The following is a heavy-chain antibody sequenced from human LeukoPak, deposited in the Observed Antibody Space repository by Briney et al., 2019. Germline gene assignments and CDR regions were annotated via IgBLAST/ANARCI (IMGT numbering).Heavy chain of an antibody. CDR2: IYHSGST. V-gene: IGHV4-30-2*01. J-gene: IGHJ4*02. D-gene: IGHD2-21*01. CDR3: ARASWAYSPSDH. CDR1: GGSISRGGYS. Sequence: TLSLTCAVSGGSISRGGYSWSWIRQPPGKGLEWIGYIYHSGSTYYNPSLKSRVTISVDRSKNQFSLKLSSVTAADTAVYYCARASWAYSPSDHWGQGILVTVSS.